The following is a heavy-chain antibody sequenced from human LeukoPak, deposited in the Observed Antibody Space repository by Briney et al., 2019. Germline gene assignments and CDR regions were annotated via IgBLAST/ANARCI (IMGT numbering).Heavy chain of an antibody. Sequence: SETLSLTCAVSGGSISNSNWWNWVRQPPGKGLEWIGEIYHSGSTNYNPSLRSRVTISVDTSKNQFSLKLSSVTAADTAVYYCAREDIVVVPAAATYGMDVWGQGTTVTVSS. V-gene: IGHV4-4*02. D-gene: IGHD2-2*01. CDR1: GGSISNSNW. CDR3: AREDIVVVPAAATYGMDV. J-gene: IGHJ6*02. CDR2: IYHSGST.